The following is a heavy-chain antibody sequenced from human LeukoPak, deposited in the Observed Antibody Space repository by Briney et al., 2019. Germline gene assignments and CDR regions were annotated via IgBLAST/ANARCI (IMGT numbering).Heavy chain of an antibody. J-gene: IGHJ4*02. D-gene: IGHD3-22*01. CDR3: ARDGRDSSGYYFPFDY. V-gene: IGHV4-30-4*01. CDR1: GGSISSGDYY. Sequence: SETLSLTCTVSGGSISSGDYYWSWIRQPPGKGLEWIGYIYYSGSTYYNPSLKSRVTISVDTSKNHFSLKLSSVTAADTAVYYCARDGRDSSGYYFPFDYWGQGTLVTVSS. CDR2: IYYSGST.